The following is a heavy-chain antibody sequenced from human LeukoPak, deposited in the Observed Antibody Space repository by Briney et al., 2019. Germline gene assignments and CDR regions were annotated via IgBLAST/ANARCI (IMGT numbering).Heavy chain of an antibody. Sequence: QAGGSLRLSCAASGLTFSSPAIQSVRQAPGKGLEYVSAIGGNTYYADSVRGRFTISRDNSKDTAYLQMGSLRPEDPAVYYRARGGYYAATDIWGQGALVTVSS. CDR1: GLTFSSPA. CDR3: ARGGYYAATDI. V-gene: IGHV3-64*02. CDR2: IGGNT. J-gene: IGHJ4*02. D-gene: IGHD3-3*01.